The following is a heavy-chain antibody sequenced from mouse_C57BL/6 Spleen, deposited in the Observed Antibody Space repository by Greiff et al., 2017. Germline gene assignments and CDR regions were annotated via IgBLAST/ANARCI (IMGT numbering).Heavy chain of an antibody. CDR2: ISSGSSTI. Sequence: EVQLVESGGGLVKPGGSLKLSCAASGFTFSDYGMHWVRQAPEKGLEWVAYISSGSSTIYYAATVKGRFTISRDNAKNTLFLQMTSLRSEDTAMYYCARPYDHWYFDVWGTGTTVTVSS. CDR3: ARPYDHWYFDV. CDR1: GFTFSDYG. V-gene: IGHV5-17*01. J-gene: IGHJ1*03. D-gene: IGHD2-3*01.